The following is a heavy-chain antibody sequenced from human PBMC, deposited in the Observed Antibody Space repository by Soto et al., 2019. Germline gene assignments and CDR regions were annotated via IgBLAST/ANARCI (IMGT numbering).Heavy chain of an antibody. CDR2: IDPDGSTT. CDR3: TSSGSYDIAWFDP. V-gene: IGHV3-74*01. Sequence: PAGSLRLSCAASKYTFSSYWMHCVRQAPGKGLVWVSRIDPDGSTTYYADSVKGRFTISRDNAKNTLYLQLNSLRAEDTAVYYGTSSGSYDIAWFDPWGQGTLVTVSS. J-gene: IGHJ5*02. D-gene: IGHD3-10*01. CDR1: KYTFSSYW.